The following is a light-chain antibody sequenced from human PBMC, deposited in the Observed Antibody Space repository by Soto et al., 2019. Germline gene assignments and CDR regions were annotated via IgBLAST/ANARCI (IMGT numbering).Light chain of an antibody. CDR1: QSISSW. V-gene: IGKV1-5*01. CDR2: DAS. CDR3: QQYNSYSPLT. Sequence: IQMTQSPSTLSASVGDRVTITCRARQSISSWLAWYQQKPGKAPKLLSYDASSLESGVPSRFSGSGSGTEFTLTISSLQPDDFATYYCQQYNSYSPLTFGGGTKV. J-gene: IGKJ4*01.